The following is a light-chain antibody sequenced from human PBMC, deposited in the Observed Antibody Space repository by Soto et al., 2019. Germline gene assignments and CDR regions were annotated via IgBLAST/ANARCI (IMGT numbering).Light chain of an antibody. CDR1: SSDVGTYNL. J-gene: IGLJ1*01. CDR3: CSYARSSTYV. Sequence: QSVLTQPASVSGSPGQSITNSRTGTSSDVGTYNLVTWYQQHPGKAPKLMIFEGSKRPSGVSNRFSGSKSGNTASLTISGLQAEDEADYYCCSYARSSTYVFGTGTKVTVL. V-gene: IGLV2-23*01. CDR2: EGS.